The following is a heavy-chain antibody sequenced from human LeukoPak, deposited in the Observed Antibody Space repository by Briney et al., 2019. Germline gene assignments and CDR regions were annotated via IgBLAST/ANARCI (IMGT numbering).Heavy chain of an antibody. CDR2: IYYSGST. CDR1: GGSISSYY. D-gene: IGHD6-19*01. Sequence: SETLSPTCTVSGGSISSYYWSWIRQPPGKGLEWIGYIYYSGSTNYNPSLKSRVTISVDTSKNQFSLKLSSVTAADTAVYYCARSRYSSDFDYWGQGTLVTVSS. V-gene: IGHV4-59*01. J-gene: IGHJ4*02. CDR3: ARSRYSSDFDY.